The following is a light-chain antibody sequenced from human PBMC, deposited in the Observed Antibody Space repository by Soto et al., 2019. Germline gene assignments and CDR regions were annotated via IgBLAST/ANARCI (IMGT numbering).Light chain of an antibody. Sequence: QSALTQPASVSGSPGQSITISCTGSSSDVGGYNFVSWYQQHPGKAPKLMIYDVSYRPSGVSNRFSGSKSGNTASLTISGLQAEDEAEYYCSSYTITSTLLFGGGTKLTVL. J-gene: IGLJ2*01. V-gene: IGLV2-14*01. CDR3: SSYTITSTLL. CDR2: DVS. CDR1: SSDVGGYNF.